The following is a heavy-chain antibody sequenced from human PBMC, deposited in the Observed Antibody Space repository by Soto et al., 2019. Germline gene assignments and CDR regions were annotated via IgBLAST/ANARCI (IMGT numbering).Heavy chain of an antibody. D-gene: IGHD3-3*01. Sequence: SETLSLTCAVCGYSISSGDYWGWIRQPPGKGLEWIGSIYHSVSTYYNPSLKRRVTISVDTSKNQFSLKLSSVTAADTAVYYCGGGVLEVTIFGVVSYDEGMDVWGQGTTVTVS. V-gene: IGHV4-38-2*01. CDR3: GGGVLEVTIFGVVSYDEGMDV. J-gene: IGHJ6*02. CDR2: IYHSVST. CDR1: GYSISSGDY.